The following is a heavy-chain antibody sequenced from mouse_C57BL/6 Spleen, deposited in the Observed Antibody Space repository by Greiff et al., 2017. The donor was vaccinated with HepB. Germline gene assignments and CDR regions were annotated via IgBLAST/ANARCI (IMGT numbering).Heavy chain of an antibody. D-gene: IGHD2-1*01. J-gene: IGHJ3*01. Sequence: QVQLKQSGAELVKPGASVKLSCKASGYTFTSDWMHWVKQRPGQGLEWIGMIHPNSGSTNYNEKFKSKATLTVDKSSSTAYMQLSSLTSEDSAVYYCAKEGAIYYGNYVFAYWGQGTLVTVSA. CDR3: AKEGAIYYGNYVFAY. CDR1: GYTFTSDW. CDR2: IHPNSGST. V-gene: IGHV1-64*01.